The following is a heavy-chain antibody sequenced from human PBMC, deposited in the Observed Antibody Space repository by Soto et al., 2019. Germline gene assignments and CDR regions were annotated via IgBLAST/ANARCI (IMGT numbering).Heavy chain of an antibody. Sequence: QVQLVQSGAAVKKPGSSVKVSCKAAGGTFSSYAIICVRQAPGQGLDWMGGLIPIFGTANYAQKFQGRVTITAYGYTSTSSMVLSILRSADTAVYYIALLPEGEMAKDTDYYYGMDVWGQGTTVTVSS. J-gene: IGHJ6*01. CDR2: LIPIFGTA. V-gene: IGHV1-69*01. CDR1: GGTFSSYA. CDR3: ALLPEGEMAKDTDYYYGMDV. D-gene: IGHD3-16*01.